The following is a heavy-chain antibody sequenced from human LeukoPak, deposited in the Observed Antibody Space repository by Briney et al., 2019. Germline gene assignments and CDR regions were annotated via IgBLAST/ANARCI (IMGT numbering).Heavy chain of an antibody. J-gene: IGHJ3*02. Sequence: SETLSLTCTVSGDSISSNDYYWGWIRQPPGKGLEWIGSIYYGGSTYYNPSLKSRVTISVDTSKNQFSLKLSSVTAADTAVYYCARQNRDAFDIWGQGTMVTVSS. CDR3: ARQNRDAFDI. CDR1: GDSISSNDYY. CDR2: IYYGGST. V-gene: IGHV4-39*01.